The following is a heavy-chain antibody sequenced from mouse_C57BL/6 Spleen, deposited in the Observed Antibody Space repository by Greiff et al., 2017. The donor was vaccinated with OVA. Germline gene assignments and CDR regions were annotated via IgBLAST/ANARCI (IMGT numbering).Heavy chain of an antibody. Sequence: VQLQQSGPELVKPGASVKISCKASGYAFSSSWMNWVKQRPGKGLEWIGRIYPGDGDTNYNGKFKGKATLTADKSSSAAYMQRSSLTSEDSAVYFCARSDPNYYGSSPFAYWGQGTLVTVSA. CDR3: ARSDPNYYGSSPFAY. CDR2: IYPGDGDT. D-gene: IGHD1-1*01. V-gene: IGHV1-82*01. J-gene: IGHJ3*01. CDR1: GYAFSSSW.